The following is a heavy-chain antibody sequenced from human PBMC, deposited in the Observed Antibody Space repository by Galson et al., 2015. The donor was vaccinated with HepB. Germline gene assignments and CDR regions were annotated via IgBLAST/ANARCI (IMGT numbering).Heavy chain of an antibody. CDR2: LSGSGGST. CDR3: AKMGGCGSGSPFDY. V-gene: IGHV3-23*01. J-gene: IGHJ4*02. D-gene: IGHD3-10*01. CDR1: GFTFSSYA. Sequence: SLRLSCAASGFTFSSYAMSWVRQAPGKGLEWVSTLSGSGGSTYYADSVKGRFTISRDNSKNTLYLQMNSLRAEDTALYYCAKMGGCGSGSPFDYWGQGTLVTVSS.